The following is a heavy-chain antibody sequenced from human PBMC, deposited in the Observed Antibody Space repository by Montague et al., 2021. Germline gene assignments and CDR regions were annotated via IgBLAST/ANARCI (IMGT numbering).Heavy chain of an antibody. V-gene: IGHV3-33*01. D-gene: IGHD3-10*01. Sequence: SLRLSFSASDFTFSTYAMHWVRQAPGKGLEWVAVIWYDGSNKFYADSAKGRFTISRDNSKNTLYLQMNNLRAEDTAMYYCAREVAPGSGSNSVDYWGQGTLVTVSS. CDR1: DFTFSTYA. CDR3: AREVAPGSGSNSVDY. J-gene: IGHJ4*02. CDR2: IWYDGSNK.